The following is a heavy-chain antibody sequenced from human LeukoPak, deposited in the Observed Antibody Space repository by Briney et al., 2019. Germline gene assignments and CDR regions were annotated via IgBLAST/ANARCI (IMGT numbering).Heavy chain of an antibody. J-gene: IGHJ4*02. V-gene: IGHV3-48*03. D-gene: IGHD3-16*02. CDR3: ARGYVWGSYRSFDY. Sequence: GGSLRLSCAASGFTFSSYEMNWVRQAPGKGLEWVSYISSSGSTIYYADSVKGRFTISRDNAKNSLYLQMNSLRAEDTAVYYCARGYVWGSYRSFDYWGQGTLVTVSS. CDR1: GFTFSSYE. CDR2: ISSSGSTI.